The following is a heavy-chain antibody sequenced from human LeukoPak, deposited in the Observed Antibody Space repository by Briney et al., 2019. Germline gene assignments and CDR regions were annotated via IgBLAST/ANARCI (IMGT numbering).Heavy chain of an antibody. CDR1: GFTFSSYG. J-gene: IGHJ4*02. CDR2: IRYDGSNK. D-gene: IGHD2-2*01. Sequence: GGSLRLSCAASGFTFSSYGMHWVRQAPGKGLERVAFIRYDGSNKYYADSVKGRFTISRDNSKNTLYLQMNSLRAEDTAVYYCAKEGIVVVPAAMPLSPDYWGQGTLVTVSS. V-gene: IGHV3-30*02. CDR3: AKEGIVVVPAAMPLSPDY.